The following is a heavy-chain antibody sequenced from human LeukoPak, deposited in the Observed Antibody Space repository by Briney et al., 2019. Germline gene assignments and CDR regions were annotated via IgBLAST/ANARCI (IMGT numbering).Heavy chain of an antibody. CDR2: MNPNSGNT. V-gene: IGHV1-8*01. Sequence: ASVKVSCKVSGYTLTELSMHWVRQAPGKGLEWMGWMNPNSGNTGYAQKFQARVTMTRDTSISTAYMELSSLRSEDTAVYYCARVKLGIEDSWGQGTLVTVSS. D-gene: IGHD7-27*01. CDR3: ARVKLGIEDS. CDR1: GYTLTELS. J-gene: IGHJ4*02.